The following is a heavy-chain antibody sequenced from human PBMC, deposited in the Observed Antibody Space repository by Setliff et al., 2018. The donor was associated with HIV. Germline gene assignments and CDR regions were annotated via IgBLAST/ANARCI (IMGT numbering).Heavy chain of an antibody. CDR3: ARDRHIAVSGDYL. V-gene: IGHV4-4*08. Sequence: PSETLSLTCTVSRGSINNDYWSWIRQSPGKGLEWIGYVQNRGTTNYTSSLKSRVTISVDTSRNQFSLKLTSVTAADTAVYYCARDRHIAVSGDYLWGRGTLVTVSS. CDR2: VQNRGTT. J-gene: IGHJ4*02. CDR1: RGSINNDY. D-gene: IGHD6-19*01.